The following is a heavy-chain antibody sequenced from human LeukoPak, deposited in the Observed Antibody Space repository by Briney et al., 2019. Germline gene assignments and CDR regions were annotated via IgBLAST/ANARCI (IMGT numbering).Heavy chain of an antibody. Sequence: GGSLRLSCAASGFTFSSYGMHWVRQTTGEGLQWVAAIASGFQIFYAGSVKGRFTVSREDAKKSLYLQMNSLRAGDTAVYYCVREARGYHYTYFDYWGQGTLVTVSS. CDR3: VREARGYHYTYFDY. D-gene: IGHD5-18*01. CDR2: IASGFQI. J-gene: IGHJ4*02. V-gene: IGHV3-13*01. CDR1: GFTFSSYG.